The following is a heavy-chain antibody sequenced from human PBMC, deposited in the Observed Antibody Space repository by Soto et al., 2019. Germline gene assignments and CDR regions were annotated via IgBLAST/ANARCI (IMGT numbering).Heavy chain of an antibody. D-gene: IGHD2-15*01. Sequence: SVKVSCKASGGTFSSYAISWVRQAPGQGLEWMGGIIPIFGTANYAQKFQGRVTITADESTSTAYMELSSLRSEDTAVYYCARGGRYCSGGSCYKGGFDYWGQGTLVTVSS. J-gene: IGHJ4*02. V-gene: IGHV1-69*13. CDR3: ARGGRYCSGGSCYKGGFDY. CDR1: GGTFSSYA. CDR2: IIPIFGTA.